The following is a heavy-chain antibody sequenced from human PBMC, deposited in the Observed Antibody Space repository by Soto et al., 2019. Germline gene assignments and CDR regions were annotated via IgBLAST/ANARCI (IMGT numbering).Heavy chain of an antibody. CDR2: IKSKADGGTT. Sequence: GGSLRLSCAASEFTFANAWISWVRQAPGKGLEWVGRIKSKADGGTTDYAAPVKGRFTISRDESQNTLYLQMNSLKTEDTAVYYCTSLYYGHWGQGTLVTVS. J-gene: IGHJ4*02. CDR3: TSLYYGH. V-gene: IGHV3-15*01. CDR1: EFTFANAW. D-gene: IGHD4-17*01.